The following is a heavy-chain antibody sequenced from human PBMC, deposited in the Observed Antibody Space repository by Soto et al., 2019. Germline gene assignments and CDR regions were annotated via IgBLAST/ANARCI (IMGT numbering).Heavy chain of an antibody. CDR2: IWYDGSNK. CDR1: GFTFSSYG. CDR3: ASPRGGEAAGTYFDY. D-gene: IGHD6-13*01. J-gene: IGHJ4*02. Sequence: QVQLVESGGGVVQPGRSLRLSCAASGFTFSSYGMHWVRQAPGKGLEWVAVIWYDGSNKYYADSVKGRFTISRDNSKNTLYLQMNSLRAEDTAVYYCASPRGGEAAGTYFDYWGQGTLVTVSS. V-gene: IGHV3-33*01.